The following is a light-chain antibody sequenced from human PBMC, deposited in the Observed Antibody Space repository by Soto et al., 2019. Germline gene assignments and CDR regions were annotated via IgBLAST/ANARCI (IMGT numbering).Light chain of an antibody. Sequence: GATGTITLRATQSIRTYLNCYQQKPGKAPELLIYAASSLQSGLPSRFSGTQSGTDFTLTISSLQPEDLATYFCQQSYNLPFTFGPGAKVD. CDR1: QSIRTY. CDR3: QQSYNLPFT. J-gene: IGKJ3*01. CDR2: AAS. V-gene: IGKV1-39*01.